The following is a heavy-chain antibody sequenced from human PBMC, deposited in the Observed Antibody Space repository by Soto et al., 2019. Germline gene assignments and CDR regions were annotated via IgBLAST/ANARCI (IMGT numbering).Heavy chain of an antibody. V-gene: IGHV6-1*01. J-gene: IGHJ4*01. Sequence: QVQLQQSGPGLVKPSQTLSLTCAISGDSVFTDGVAWNLISQSPSRGLEWLGSTWYTSGWNSDYALSVKRRITVTPDTSKNQFSLQLSSVTPEDTAVYYCARGRNSDFDFWGHGTLVTVSS. D-gene: IGHD6-13*01. CDR3: ARGRNSDFDF. CDR1: GDSVFTDGVA. CDR2: TWYTSGWNS.